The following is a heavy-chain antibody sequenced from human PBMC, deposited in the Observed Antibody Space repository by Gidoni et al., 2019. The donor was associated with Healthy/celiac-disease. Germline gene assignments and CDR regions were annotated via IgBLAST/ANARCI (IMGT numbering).Heavy chain of an antibody. Sequence: QVQLQESGPGLVKPSETLSLTCTVSGGSISSYYWSWIRQPPRKGLEWIGYIYYSGSTNYNPSLKSRVTISVDTSKNQFPLKLSSVTAAATAVYYCARAGPSRQDYVWGSYRWGESGDWFDPWGQGTLVTVSS. CDR1: GGSISSYY. D-gene: IGHD3-16*02. CDR2: IYYSGST. V-gene: IGHV4-59*12. J-gene: IGHJ5*02. CDR3: ARAGPSRQDYVWGSYRWGESGDWFDP.